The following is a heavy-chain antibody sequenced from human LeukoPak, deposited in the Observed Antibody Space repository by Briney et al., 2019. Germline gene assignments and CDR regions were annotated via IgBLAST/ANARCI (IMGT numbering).Heavy chain of an antibody. CDR3: AKGYYYDSSGFDY. D-gene: IGHD3-22*01. J-gene: IGHJ4*02. Sequence: GGSLRLSCAASGFTFSSYAMSWVRQAPGKGLEWVSAISGGGGSTYYADSVKGRFTISRDNSKNTLYLQMNSLRAEDTAVYYCAKGYYYDSSGFDYWGQGTLVTVSS. V-gene: IGHV3-23*01. CDR1: GFTFSSYA. CDR2: ISGGGGST.